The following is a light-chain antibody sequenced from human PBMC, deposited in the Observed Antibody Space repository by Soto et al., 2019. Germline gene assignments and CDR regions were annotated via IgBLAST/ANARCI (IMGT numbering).Light chain of an antibody. V-gene: IGKV4-1*01. CDR2: WAF. Sequence: DIVMTPSRDSLSVCLXERATINIKSGQTLLYRWNNGNYLAWYQQKQGXPPPLXXYWAFTREDGGPARFSGSGSGTDFTRTISGRQAEDVAVYYGQQFYSSPPGFGQGTKVDIK. CDR3: QQFYSSPPG. CDR1: QTLLYRWNNGNY. J-gene: IGKJ1*01.